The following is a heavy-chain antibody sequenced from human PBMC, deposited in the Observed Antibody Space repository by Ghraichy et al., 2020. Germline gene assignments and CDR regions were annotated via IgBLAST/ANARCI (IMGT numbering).Heavy chain of an antibody. V-gene: IGHV3-23*01. CDR3: AKAYYDFWSCYSHFDY. J-gene: IGHJ4*01. CDR2: ISSSGGST. D-gene: IGHD3-3*01. CDR1: GFTFSSYA. Sequence: LSLTCAASGFTFSSYAMSWVRQAPGKGLEWVSAISSSGGSTYYADSVKGRFPNTRDNSKNTLYLQMNSLRAEDTAVYYCAKAYYDFWSCYSHFDYWGHGTLVTVSS.